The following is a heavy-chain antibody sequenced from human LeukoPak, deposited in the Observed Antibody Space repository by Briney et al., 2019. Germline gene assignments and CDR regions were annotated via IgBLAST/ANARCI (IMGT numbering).Heavy chain of an antibody. V-gene: IGHV1-2*02. D-gene: IGHD3-16*02. CDR1: GYTFTGYY. CDR3: ARGKITFGGVIVDY. J-gene: IGHJ4*02. Sequence: ASVKVSCKASGYTFTGYYMHWVRQAPGQGLEWMGWINPNSGGTNYAQKFQGRVTMTRDTTISTAYMELSRLRSDYTAVYYCARGKITFGGVIVDYWGQGTLVTVSS. CDR2: INPNSGGT.